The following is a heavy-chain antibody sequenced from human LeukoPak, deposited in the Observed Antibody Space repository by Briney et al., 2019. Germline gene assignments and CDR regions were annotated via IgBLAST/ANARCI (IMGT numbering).Heavy chain of an antibody. CDR2: ISDSGGST. CDR3: AKRGIVIRAVLIVGFHKEAYYFDY. J-gene: IGHJ4*02. V-gene: IGHV3-23*01. D-gene: IGHD3-10*01. CDR1: GITLSNYG. Sequence: GGSLRLSCPVSGITLSNYGMSWVRQAPGKGLEWVAGISDSGGSTNYGDSVKGRFTISRGNPKNTLYLQMNSMRAEDTAVYFCAKRGIVIRAVLIVGFHKEAYYFDYWGQGALVTVSS.